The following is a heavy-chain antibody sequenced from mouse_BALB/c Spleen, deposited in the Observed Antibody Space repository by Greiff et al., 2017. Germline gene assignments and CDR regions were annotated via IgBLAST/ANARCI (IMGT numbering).Heavy chain of an antibody. CDR3: AEKPYGNYGAWFAY. Sequence: VQLQQSGAELAKPGASVKMSCKASGYTFTSYWMHWVKQRPGQGLEWIGYINPSTGYTEYNQKFKDKATLTADKSSSTAYMQLSSLTSEDSAVYYCAEKPYGNYGAWFAYWGQGTLVTVS. CDR2: INPSTGYT. J-gene: IGHJ3*01. V-gene: IGHV1-7*01. CDR1: GYTFTSYW. D-gene: IGHD2-1*01.